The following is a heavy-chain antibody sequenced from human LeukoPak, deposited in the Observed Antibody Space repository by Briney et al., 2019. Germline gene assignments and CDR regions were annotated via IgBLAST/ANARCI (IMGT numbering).Heavy chain of an antibody. V-gene: IGHV3-53*04. D-gene: IGHD3-22*01. CDR1: GFTVSGNY. CDR2: IYSGGST. CDR3: ARARYYYDTSGRNTWYFDL. J-gene: IGHJ2*01. Sequence: GGSLRLSCAASGFTVSGNYLSWVRQAPGEGLEWVSVIYSGGSTYYADSVKGRFAFTRRISKNTLYLQMNSLRAEDTAVYYCARARYYYDTSGRNTWYFDLWGRGTLVTVSS.